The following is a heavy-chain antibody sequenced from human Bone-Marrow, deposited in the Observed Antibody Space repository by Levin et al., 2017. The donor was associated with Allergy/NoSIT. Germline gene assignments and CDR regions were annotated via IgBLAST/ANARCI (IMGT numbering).Heavy chain of an antibody. CDR2: ISFDGTKK. CDR1: GFTLNNYN. V-gene: IGHV3-30*18. Sequence: SCAASGFTLNNYNIHWVRQAPGKGLEWVAVISFDGTKKYYADSVKGRFTMSRDISKKTLYLQVSSLRLEDTAVYYCAKPYFDFWSGSDAFEIWGQGTMVTVSS. D-gene: IGHD3-3*01. CDR3: AKPYFDFWSGSDAFEI. J-gene: IGHJ3*02.